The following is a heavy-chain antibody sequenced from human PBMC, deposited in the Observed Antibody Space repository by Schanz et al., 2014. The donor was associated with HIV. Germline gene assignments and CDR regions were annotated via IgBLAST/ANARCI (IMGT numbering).Heavy chain of an antibody. CDR1: GFTFSSYA. CDR2: ISYDGSKK. CDR3: ARDVSHDSSGHYSDYYYGMDV. V-gene: IGHV3-30-3*01. J-gene: IGHJ6*02. Sequence: QVQLVESGGGVVQPGRSLRLSCAASGFTFSSYAMHWVRQAAGKGLEGVAVISYDGSKKNYADSVKGRFTISRDNSKNTLYLQMNSLRAEDTAVYYCARDVSHDSSGHYSDYYYGMDVWGQGTTVTVSS. D-gene: IGHD3-22*01.